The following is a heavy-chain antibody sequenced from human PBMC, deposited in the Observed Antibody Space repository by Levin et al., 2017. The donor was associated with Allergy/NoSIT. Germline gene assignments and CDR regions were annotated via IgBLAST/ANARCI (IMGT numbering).Heavy chain of an antibody. J-gene: IGHJ4*02. V-gene: IGHV3-30*18. CDR3: AKDLGSFDCLDY. CDR2: ISYDGSNK. CDR1: GFTFSSYG. Sequence: AGGSLRLSCAASGFTFSSYGMHWVRQAPGKGLEWVAVISYDGSNKYYADSVKGRFTISRDNSKNTLYLQMNSLRSEDTAVFYCAKDLGSFDCLDYWGQGTLVTVSS. D-gene: IGHD3-9*01.